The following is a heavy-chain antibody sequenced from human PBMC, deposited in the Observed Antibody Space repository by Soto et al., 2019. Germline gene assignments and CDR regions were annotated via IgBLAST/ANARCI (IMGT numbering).Heavy chain of an antibody. Sequence: QVLLVQSGAEVKKPGSSVKVSCKASGGSVSTYSISWVRQAPGQGLEWMGGIIPILGTTNYAQKFRGRVSISADESTSTGYMELSSATFADTATWYCAGEVIEYSGQSSWFVPWGQGTGVTATS. D-gene: IGHD3-16*02. CDR3: AGEVIEYSGQSSWFVP. V-gene: IGHV1-69*01. CDR1: GGSVSTYS. CDR2: IIPILGTT. J-gene: IGHJ5*02.